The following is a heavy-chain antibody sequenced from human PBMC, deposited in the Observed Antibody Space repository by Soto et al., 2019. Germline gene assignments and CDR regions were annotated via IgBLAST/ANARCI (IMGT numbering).Heavy chain of an antibody. D-gene: IGHD1-26*01. CDR1: GLALSSYW. Sequence: EVQLVESGGGLVQPGGSLRLSCAASGLALSSYWMHWVRQAPGKGLVWVSRINSDGSSTSYADSVRGRFTISRDNAKNTLDLQMSSLRAEDTAVYYCAGGKFSGANTDHWGQGTLVTVSS. CDR3: AGGKFSGANTDH. V-gene: IGHV3-74*01. CDR2: INSDGSST. J-gene: IGHJ5*02.